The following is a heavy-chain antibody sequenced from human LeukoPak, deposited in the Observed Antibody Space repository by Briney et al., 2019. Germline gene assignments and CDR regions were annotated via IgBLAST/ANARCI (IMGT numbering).Heavy chain of an antibody. Sequence: SETLSLTCAVYGGSFSDYYWSWIRQPPGKGLEWIGYIYYSGSTNYNPSLKSRVTISVDTSENQFSLKLSSVTAADTAVYYCARRKQQLVRKPKDYYYYYMDVWGKGTTVTISS. J-gene: IGHJ6*03. CDR1: GGSFSDYY. CDR2: IYYSGST. D-gene: IGHD6-13*01. V-gene: IGHV4-59*01. CDR3: ARRKQQLVRKPKDYYYYYMDV.